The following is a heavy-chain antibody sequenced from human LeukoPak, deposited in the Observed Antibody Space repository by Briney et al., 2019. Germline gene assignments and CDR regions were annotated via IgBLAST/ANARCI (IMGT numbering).Heavy chain of an antibody. J-gene: IGHJ3*02. V-gene: IGHV3-48*01. Sequence: GGSLRLSCATSGFTFSTYSMNWVRQAPGKGLEWVSYISSSSSTIYNADSVKGRFAISRDNAKNSLYLQMNSLRAEDTAVYYCARDSPPDIWGQGTMVTVSS. CDR3: ARDSPPDI. CDR2: ISSSSSTI. CDR1: GFTFSTYS.